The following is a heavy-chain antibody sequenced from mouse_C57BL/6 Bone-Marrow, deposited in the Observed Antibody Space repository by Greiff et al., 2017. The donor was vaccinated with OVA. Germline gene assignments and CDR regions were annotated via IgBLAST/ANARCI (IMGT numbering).Heavy chain of an antibody. V-gene: IGHV1-55*01. CDR2: IYPGSGST. Sequence: VQLQQSGAELVKPGASVKMSCKASGYTFTSYWITWVKQRPGQGLEWIGDIYPGSGSTNYNEKFKSKAKLTVDTSSSTAYMQLSSLTSEDSAVYYCARWYYGSRGGYYFDYWGQGTTLTVSS. CDR3: ARWYYGSRGGYYFDY. D-gene: IGHD1-1*01. CDR1: GYTFTSYW. J-gene: IGHJ2*01.